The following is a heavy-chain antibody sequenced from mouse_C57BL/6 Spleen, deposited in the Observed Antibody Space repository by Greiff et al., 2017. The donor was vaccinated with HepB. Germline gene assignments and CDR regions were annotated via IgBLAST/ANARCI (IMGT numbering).Heavy chain of an antibody. CDR2: IHPSDSDT. J-gene: IGHJ4*01. V-gene: IGHV1-74*01. Sequence: QVQLQQPGAELVKPGASVKVSCKASGYTFTSYWMHWVKQRPGQGLEWIGRIHPSDSDTNYNQKFKGKATLTVDKSSSTADMQLSSLTSEDSAVYYCAIRETAQAMDYWGQGTSVTVSS. CDR1: GYTFTSYW. D-gene: IGHD3-2*02. CDR3: AIRETAQAMDY.